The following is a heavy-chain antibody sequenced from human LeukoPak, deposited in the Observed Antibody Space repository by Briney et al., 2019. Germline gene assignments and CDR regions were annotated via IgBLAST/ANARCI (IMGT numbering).Heavy chain of an antibody. CDR3: ARDPSPKYYDFWSGYSPEPAYYYYYMDV. D-gene: IGHD3-3*01. Sequence: ASVKVSCKASGYTFTGYYMHWVRQAPGQGLEWMGWINPNSGGTNYAQKFQGRVTMTRDTSISTAYMELSRLSSDDTAVYYCARDPSPKYYDFWSGYSPEPAYYYYYMDVWGKGTTVTVSS. CDR2: INPNSGGT. CDR1: GYTFTGYY. V-gene: IGHV1-2*02. J-gene: IGHJ6*03.